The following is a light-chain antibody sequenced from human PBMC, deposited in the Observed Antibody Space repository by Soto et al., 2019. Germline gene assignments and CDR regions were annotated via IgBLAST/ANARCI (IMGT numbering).Light chain of an antibody. J-gene: IGKJ1*01. CDR2: STS. V-gene: IGKV1-17*01. Sequence: DIQMTQSPSSLSASVGDRVTITCRASPGVRDDLGWYQQKPGKAPKRLIYSTSRLQSGVPSRFSGSGSGTEFSLTVSSLQPEDCATYYFLQQNTFRWTFGQGTKVELK. CDR3: LQQNTFRWT. CDR1: PGVRDD.